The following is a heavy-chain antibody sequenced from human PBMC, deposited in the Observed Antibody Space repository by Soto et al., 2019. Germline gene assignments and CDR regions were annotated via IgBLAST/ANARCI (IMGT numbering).Heavy chain of an antibody. J-gene: IGHJ5*02. CDR2: IFYSGST. D-gene: IGHD2-21*01. Sequence: QLQLLESGPGLVKASETLSLTCSVSGGSISTSRSYWAWIRQPPGKGLEWLANIFYSGSTFYNPSLASRASVSVDTSKNEFSLKLRSVTAADTAVYYCARQPTTGDTDLWFDPWGQGTRVTVS. CDR1: GGSISTSRSY. CDR3: ARQPTTGDTDLWFDP. V-gene: IGHV4-39*01.